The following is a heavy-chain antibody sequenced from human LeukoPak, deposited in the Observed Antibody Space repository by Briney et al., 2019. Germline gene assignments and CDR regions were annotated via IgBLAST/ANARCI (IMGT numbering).Heavy chain of an antibody. CDR1: GYTFTSYG. Sequence: GASVKVSCKASGYTFTSYGISWVRQAPGQGLEWMGWISAYNGNTNYAQKLQGRVTVTTDTSTSTAYMELRSLRSDDTAVYYCARASTFYYYDSSGYYLDYWGQGTLVTVSS. D-gene: IGHD3-22*01. V-gene: IGHV1-18*01. CDR3: ARASTFYYYDSSGYYLDY. CDR2: ISAYNGNT. J-gene: IGHJ4*02.